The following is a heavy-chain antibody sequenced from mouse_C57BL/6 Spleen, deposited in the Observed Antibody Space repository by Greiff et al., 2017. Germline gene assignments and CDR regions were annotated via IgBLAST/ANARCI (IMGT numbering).Heavy chain of an antibody. V-gene: IGHV1-54*01. CDR2: INPGSGGT. CDR3: ARSVYGNPYYFDS. D-gene: IGHD2-1*01. Sequence: VQLQQSGAELVRPGTSVKVSCKASGYAFTNYLIEWVKQRPGQGLEWIGVINPGSGGTNYNEKFKGKATLTADKSSSTAYMQLSSLKSEDSAVYFCARSVYGNPYYFDSWGQGTTPPVPS. J-gene: IGHJ2*01. CDR1: GYAFTNYL.